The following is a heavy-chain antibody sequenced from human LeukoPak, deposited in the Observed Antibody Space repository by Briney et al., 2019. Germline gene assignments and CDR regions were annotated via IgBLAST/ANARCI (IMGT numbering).Heavy chain of an antibody. CDR3: ANILGYCGGDCYLPFDY. J-gene: IGHJ4*02. CDR2: ISGSGGST. Sequence: PGGSLRLSCAASGFTFSSYWMHWVRQAPGKGLVWVSAISGSGGSTYYADSVKGRFTISRDNSKNTLYLQMNSLRAEDTAAYYCANILGYCGGDCYLPFDYWGQGTLVTVSS. V-gene: IGHV3-23*01. CDR1: GFTFSSYW. D-gene: IGHD2-21*02.